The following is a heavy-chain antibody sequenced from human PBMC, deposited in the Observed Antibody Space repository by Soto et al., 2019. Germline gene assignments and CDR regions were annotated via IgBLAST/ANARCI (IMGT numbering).Heavy chain of an antibody. CDR1: GGTFSNFA. J-gene: IGHJ6*02. Sequence: QVQLVQSGAEVKKPGSSVKVSCKASGGTFSNFALSWVRQAPGQGLEWMAGIIPIFGARSFGQKFQGRVTITEDESTSTAYMELHSLRSEDTAIYYCARDGDISGWYNGMDVWGQGTTVTVSS. D-gene: IGHD6-19*01. CDR2: IIPIFGAR. CDR3: ARDGDISGWYNGMDV. V-gene: IGHV1-69*01.